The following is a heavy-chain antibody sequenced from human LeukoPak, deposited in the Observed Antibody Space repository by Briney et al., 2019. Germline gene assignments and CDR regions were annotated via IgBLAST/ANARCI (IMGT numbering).Heavy chain of an antibody. CDR1: GFTFSSYA. CDR2: ISGSGGST. CDR3: ANSPDGAFDY. J-gene: IGHJ4*02. Sequence: PGGSLRLSCAASGFTFSSYAMSWVRQAPGKGLEWVSAISGSGGSTYYADSVKGRFTISRDNSKNTLYPHMNSLRAEDTAVYYCANSPDGAFDYWGQGTLVTVSS. V-gene: IGHV3-23*01.